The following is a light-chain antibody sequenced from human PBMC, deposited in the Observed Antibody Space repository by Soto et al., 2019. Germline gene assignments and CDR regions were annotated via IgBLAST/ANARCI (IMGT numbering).Light chain of an antibody. CDR3: QAWDSSTYV. CDR1: RLGDKY. V-gene: IGLV3-1*01. J-gene: IGLJ1*01. CDR2: QDS. Sequence: SYELTQPPSVSVSPGQTASITCSGDRLGDKYVCWYQQKPGQSPVLVIYQDSKRPSGIPERFSGSNSGNTATLTISGTQAMDESDYYCQAWDSSTYVFGTGTKVTVL.